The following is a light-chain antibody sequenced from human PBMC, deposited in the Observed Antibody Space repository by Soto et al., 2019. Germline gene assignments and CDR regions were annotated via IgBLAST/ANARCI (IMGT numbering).Light chain of an antibody. CDR1: QSVSSY. CDR3: QQRSNWPFTLT. J-gene: IGKJ3*01. CDR2: DAS. V-gene: IGKV3-11*01. Sequence: EIVLTQSPATLSLSPGERATLSCRASQSVSSYLAWYQQKPGQAPRLLIYDASNRATGIPARFSGSGSGTDFTFTISSLEPEDFAVYYCQQRSNWPFTLTFGPGTKVDIK.